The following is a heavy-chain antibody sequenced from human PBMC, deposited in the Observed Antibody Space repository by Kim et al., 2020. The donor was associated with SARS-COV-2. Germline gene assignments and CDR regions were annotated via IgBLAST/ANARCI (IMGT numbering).Heavy chain of an antibody. J-gene: IGHJ6*02. V-gene: IGHV1-18*01. Sequence: ASVKVSCKASGYTFTSYGISWVRQAPGQGLEWMGWISAYNGNTNYAQKLQGRVTMTTDTSTSTAYMELRSLRSDDTAVYYCARARSGYDDYYYYGMDVWGQGTTVTISS. CDR3: ARARSGYDDYYYYGMDV. D-gene: IGHD5-12*01. CDR2: ISAYNGNT. CDR1: GYTFTSYG.